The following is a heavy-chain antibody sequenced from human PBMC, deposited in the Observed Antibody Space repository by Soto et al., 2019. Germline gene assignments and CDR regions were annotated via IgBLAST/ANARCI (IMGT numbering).Heavy chain of an antibody. Sequence: PGVSMKISCKGAGYRFTSYWIGWVRQKPGKGLEWMGIIYPGDSDTRYSPSFQGQVTISADKSISTAYLQWSSLKASDTAMYYCAGTIFGVADWFDPWGQGTLVTVSS. CDR1: GYRFTSYW. D-gene: IGHD3-3*01. CDR3: AGTIFGVADWFDP. J-gene: IGHJ5*02. CDR2: IYPGDSDT. V-gene: IGHV5-51*01.